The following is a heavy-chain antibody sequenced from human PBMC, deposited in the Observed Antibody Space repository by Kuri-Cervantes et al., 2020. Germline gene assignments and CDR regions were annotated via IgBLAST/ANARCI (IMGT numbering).Heavy chain of an antibody. Sequence: GGSLRLSCAASGFTFRSYAMTWVRQAPGKGLEWVSGISGSGVSTYYTDSVKGRFTISRDTSKNTLYLQMNSLRAEDTAVYYCARDLYYGKVDSAFDIWGQGTMVTVSS. J-gene: IGHJ3*02. V-gene: IGHV3-23*01. D-gene: IGHD3-10*01. CDR3: ARDLYYGKVDSAFDI. CDR2: ISGSGVST. CDR1: GFTFRSYA.